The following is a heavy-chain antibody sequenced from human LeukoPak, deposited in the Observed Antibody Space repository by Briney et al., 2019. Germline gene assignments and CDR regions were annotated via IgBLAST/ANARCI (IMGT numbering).Heavy chain of an antibody. CDR1: GGTFSSCA. CDR3: ARLWDYSSGYNDY. Sequence: SVKVSCKASGGTFSSCAISWVRQAPGQGREWMGGIIPIFGTANYAQKFQGRVTITTDESTSTAYMELSSLRSEDTAVYYCARLWDYSSGYNDYWGQGTLVTVSS. J-gene: IGHJ4*02. D-gene: IGHD3-22*01. V-gene: IGHV1-69*05. CDR2: IIPIFGTA.